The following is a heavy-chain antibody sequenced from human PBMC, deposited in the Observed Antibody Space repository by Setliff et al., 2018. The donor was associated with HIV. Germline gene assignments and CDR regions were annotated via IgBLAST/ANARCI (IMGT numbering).Heavy chain of an antibody. CDR2: IVVGRGNT. D-gene: IGHD3-10*01. V-gene: IGHV1-58*01. CDR3: VADPSISMVRGLILGSTFDI. Sequence: GASVKVSCKASGFTFTDSAVQWVRQTRGQRLEWIGWIVVGRGNTNYAQQFQGRVTITRDMSTSTAYMELSSLRSEDTAVYYCVADPSISMVRGLILGSTFDIWGQGTMVTVSS. CDR1: GFTFTDSA. J-gene: IGHJ3*02.